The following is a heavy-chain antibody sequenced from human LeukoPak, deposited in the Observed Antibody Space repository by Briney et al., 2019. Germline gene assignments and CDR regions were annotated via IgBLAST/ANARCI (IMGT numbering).Heavy chain of an antibody. D-gene: IGHD5-24*01. J-gene: IGHJ2*01. CDR3: ARGIWEMATIPYWYFDI. Sequence: KPSETLSLTCGVHGGSFSGYYWSWIRQPPGKGLEWIGEINHSGSTNYNPSLKSRVTISVDTSKNQFSLKLSSVTAADTAVYYCARGIWEMATIPYWYFDIWGRGTLVTVSS. CDR2: INHSGST. CDR1: GGSFSGYY. V-gene: IGHV4-34*01.